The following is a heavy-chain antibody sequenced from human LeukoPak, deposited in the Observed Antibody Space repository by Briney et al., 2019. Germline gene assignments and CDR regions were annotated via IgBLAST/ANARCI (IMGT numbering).Heavy chain of an antibody. J-gene: IGHJ4*02. V-gene: IGHV3-30-3*01. D-gene: IGHD5-18*01. Sequence: GGSLRLSCAASGCTFSSYAMHWVRQAPGKGLEWVAVISYDGSNKYYADSVKGRFTISRDNSKNTLYLQMNSLRAEDTAVYYCARRDGYSYGLDYWGQGTLVTVSS. CDR3: ARRDGYSYGLDY. CDR2: ISYDGSNK. CDR1: GCTFSSYA.